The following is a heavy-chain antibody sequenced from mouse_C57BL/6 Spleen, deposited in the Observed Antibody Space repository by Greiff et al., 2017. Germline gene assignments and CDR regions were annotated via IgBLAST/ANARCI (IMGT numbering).Heavy chain of an antibody. CDR1: GFTFSSYG. CDR2: ISSGGSYT. V-gene: IGHV5-6*01. D-gene: IGHD4-1*01. J-gene: IGHJ4*01. CDR3: ARPGLGLDAMDY. Sequence: EVKLVESGGDLVKPGGSLKLSCAASGFTFSSYGMSWVRQTPDKRLEWVATISSGGSYTYYPDSVKGRFTISRDNAKNTLYLQMSSLESEDTAMYYCARPGLGLDAMDYWGQGTSVTVSS.